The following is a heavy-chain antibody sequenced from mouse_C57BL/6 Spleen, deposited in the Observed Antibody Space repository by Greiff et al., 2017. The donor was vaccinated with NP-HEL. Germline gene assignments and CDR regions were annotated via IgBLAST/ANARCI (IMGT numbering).Heavy chain of an antibody. CDR1: GYTFTSYW. Sequence: QVQLKQPGAELVKPGASVKLSCKASGYTFTSYWMHWVKQRPGQGLEWIGMIHPNSGSTNYNEKFKSKATLTVDKSSSTAYMQLSSLTSEDSAVYYCARWKEGSSRYAMDYWGQGTSVTVSS. V-gene: IGHV1-64*01. D-gene: IGHD1-1*01. CDR3: ARWKEGSSRYAMDY. J-gene: IGHJ4*01. CDR2: IHPNSGST.